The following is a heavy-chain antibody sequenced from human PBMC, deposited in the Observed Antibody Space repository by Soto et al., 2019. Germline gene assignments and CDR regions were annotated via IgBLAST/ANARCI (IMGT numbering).Heavy chain of an antibody. CDR1: GFTFSSYA. J-gene: IGHJ4*02. CDR3: ARDDSSSAGFSIDY. D-gene: IGHD6-6*01. V-gene: IGHV3-30-3*01. Sequence: QVQLVESGGGVVQPGRSLRLSCAASGFTFSSYAMHWVRQAPGKGLEWVAVISYDGSNKYYADSVKGRFTISRDNSKNTLYLQMNSRRAEDTAVYYCARDDSSSAGFSIDYWGQGTLVTVSS. CDR2: ISYDGSNK.